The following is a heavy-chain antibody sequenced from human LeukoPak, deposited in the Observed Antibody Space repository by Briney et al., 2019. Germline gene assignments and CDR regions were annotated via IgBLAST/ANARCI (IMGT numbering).Heavy chain of an antibody. CDR3: ARGINNGYDLNWFDP. Sequence: SQTLSLTCAISGDCISGYSGAWIWIRQSPSSGREWQGWTYYRSKWYNDYAVSVKSRITITPDTSKNQFSLQLSSVTPEDTAVYYCARGINNGYDLNWFDPWGQGTLVTVSS. CDR1: GDCISGYSGA. CDR2: TYYRSKWYN. D-gene: IGHD5-12*01. V-gene: IGHV6-1*01. J-gene: IGHJ5*02.